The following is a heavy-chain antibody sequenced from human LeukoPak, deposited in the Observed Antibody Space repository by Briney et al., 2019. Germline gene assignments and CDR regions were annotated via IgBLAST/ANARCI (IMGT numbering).Heavy chain of an antibody. CDR1: GFIFSHHG. CDR2: IWSDSTNR. D-gene: IGHD4-11*01. J-gene: IGHJ4*01. CDR3: ARDAQRGFDYSNSLKN. Sequence: GGSLRLSCAASGFIFSHHGMHWVRQAPGKGLEWVAVIWSDSTNRFYRDSVKGRFTISRDNSQNTVFLQMNSLRVKDTAIYYCARDAQRGFDYSNSLKNWGHGTLVTVSS. V-gene: IGHV3-33*01.